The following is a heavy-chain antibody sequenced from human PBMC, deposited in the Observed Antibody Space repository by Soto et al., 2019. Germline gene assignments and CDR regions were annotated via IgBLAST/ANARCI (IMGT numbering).Heavy chain of an antibody. J-gene: IGHJ4*02. CDR3: VKDNGGYPSTAPH. D-gene: IGHD3-22*01. V-gene: IGHV3-23*01. Sequence: VQLLESGGGLVQPGGSLRLSCAASGITISNYPMSWVRQAPGKGLDWVSGISGSGDRTYYADSAKGRITISKDISRNSLALQLDSLGVEATAVYFCVKDNGGYPSTAPHWGQGTLVTVSS. CDR2: ISGSGDRT. CDR1: GITISNYP.